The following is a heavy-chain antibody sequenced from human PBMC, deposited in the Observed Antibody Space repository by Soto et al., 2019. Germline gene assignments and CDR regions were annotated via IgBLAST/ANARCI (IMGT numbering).Heavy chain of an antibody. D-gene: IGHD3-9*01. CDR1: GYTFTSYY. CDR2: TNPSGGST. V-gene: IGHV1-46*01. J-gene: IGHJ4*02. CDR3: ARDPHLLRYFDWKFDY. Sequence: ASVNVSCKASGYTFTSYYMHWVRQAPGQGLEWMGITNPSGGSTSYAQKFQGRVTMTRDTSTSTVYMELSSLRSEDTAVYYCARDPHLLRYFDWKFDYWGQGTLVTVSS.